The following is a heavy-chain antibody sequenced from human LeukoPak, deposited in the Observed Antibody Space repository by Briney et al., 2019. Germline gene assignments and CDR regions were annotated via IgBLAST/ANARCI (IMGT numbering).Heavy chain of an antibody. CDR3: ARVSHQGTWFGY. Sequence: PSETLSLTCTVSGGSISSYYWSRIRQPPGKGLEWIGYIYYSGSTNYNPSLKSRVTISVDTSKNQFSLKLSSVTAADTAVYYCARVSHQGTWFGYWGQGTLVTVSS. CDR1: GGSISSYY. CDR2: IYYSGST. D-gene: IGHD3-10*01. V-gene: IGHV4-59*01. J-gene: IGHJ4*02.